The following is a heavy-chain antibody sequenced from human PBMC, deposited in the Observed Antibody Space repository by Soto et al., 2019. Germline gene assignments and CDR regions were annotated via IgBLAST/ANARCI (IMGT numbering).Heavy chain of an antibody. D-gene: IGHD6-13*01. Sequence: QVQLLESGGGLVKPGGSLRLSCAASGFTVSGYYMGWIRQPPGKGLEWISYISGDSIYTNHADSVKGRFTISRDNAKNSLYLQMNRLRAEDTAVYFCATGQQVRMADIWGQGTMVTVSS. CDR3: ATGQQVRMADI. CDR1: GFTVSGYY. CDR2: ISGDSIYT. J-gene: IGHJ3*02. V-gene: IGHV3-11*03.